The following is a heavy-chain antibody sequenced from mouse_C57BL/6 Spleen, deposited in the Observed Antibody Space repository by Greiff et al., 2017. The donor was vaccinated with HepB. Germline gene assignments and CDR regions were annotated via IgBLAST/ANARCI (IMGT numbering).Heavy chain of an antibody. CDR3: TREWAMDY. CDR1: GYTFTDYE. V-gene: IGHV1-15*01. CDR2: IDPETGGT. D-gene: IGHD1-3*01. J-gene: IGHJ4*01. Sequence: VKLMESGAELVRPGASVTLSCKASGYTFTDYEMHWVKQTPVHGLEWIGAIDPETGGTAYNQKFKGKAILTADKSSSTAYMELRSLTSEDSAVYYCTREWAMDYWGQGTSVTVSS.